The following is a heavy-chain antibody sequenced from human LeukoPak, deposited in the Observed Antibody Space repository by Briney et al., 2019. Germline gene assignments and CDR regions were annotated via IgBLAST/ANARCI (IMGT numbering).Heavy chain of an antibody. CDR1: DGSISSSTYF. CDR3: ARQRAARLPYYYYYYMDV. J-gene: IGHJ6*03. D-gene: IGHD6-6*01. V-gene: IGHV4-39*01. Sequence: PSETLSLTCAVSDGSISSSTYFWGWLRQPPGKGLEWIGSIYYSGSTYYNPSLKSRITISVDTSKNHFSLRLSSVTAADTAVYYCARQRAARLPYYYYYYMDVWGKGTTVTVS. CDR2: IYYSGST.